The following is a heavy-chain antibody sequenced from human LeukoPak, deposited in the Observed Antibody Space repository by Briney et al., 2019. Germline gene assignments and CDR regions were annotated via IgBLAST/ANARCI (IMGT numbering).Heavy chain of an antibody. D-gene: IGHD1-26*01. CDR3: SRESGAFCPFGY. J-gene: IGHJ4*02. Sequence: SQTLSLTCTVSGGSISSGDYYWSWIRQPPGKGLEWIGYIYYSGSTNYNPSLKSRVTMSLDKSKNLLSLNLTSVTAADTAVYYCSRESGAFCPFGYWGQGTLVTVSS. CDR2: IYYSGST. CDR1: GGSISSGDYY. V-gene: IGHV4-30-4*01.